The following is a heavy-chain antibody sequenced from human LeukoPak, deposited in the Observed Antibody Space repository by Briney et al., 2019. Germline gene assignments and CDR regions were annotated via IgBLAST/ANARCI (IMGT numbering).Heavy chain of an antibody. Sequence: SGGSLRLSCAASGFTFSDYYMSWIRQAPGKGLEWVSYISSSGSTIYYADSVKGRFTISRDNAKNSLYLQMNSLRAEDTAVYYCASDSVGSVEMATPSPPDYWGQGTLVTVSS. CDR3: ASDSVGSVEMATPSPPDY. CDR2: ISSSGSTI. D-gene: IGHD5-24*01. V-gene: IGHV3-11*01. J-gene: IGHJ4*02. CDR1: GFTFSDYY.